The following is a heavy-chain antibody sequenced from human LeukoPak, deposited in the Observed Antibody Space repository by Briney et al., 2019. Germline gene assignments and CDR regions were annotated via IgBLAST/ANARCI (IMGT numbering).Heavy chain of an antibody. CDR3: ARQAHWYSDL. J-gene: IGHJ2*01. CDR1: GGSFSGYY. CDR2: INHSGST. V-gene: IGHV4-34*01. Sequence: SETLSLTCAVYGGSFSGYYWSWIRQPPGKGLEWIGEINHSGSTNYNPSLKSRVTISVDTSKNQFSLKLSSVTAADTAVYYCARQAHWYSDLWGRGTLVTVSS.